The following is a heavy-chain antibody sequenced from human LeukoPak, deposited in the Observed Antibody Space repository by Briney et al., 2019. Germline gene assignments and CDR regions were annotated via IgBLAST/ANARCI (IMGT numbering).Heavy chain of an antibody. Sequence: GGSLRLSCAASGFTFSSYAMNWVRQAPGRGLEWVSGFSGSGGTAYYADSVKGRFTISRDNSKNTLYLQMNSLRAEDTAVYYCANGNRCTSPNCLGYYYFYMDVWGKGTTVTVSS. V-gene: IGHV3-23*01. CDR3: ANGNRCTSPNCLGYYYFYMDV. D-gene: IGHD2-8*01. CDR2: FSGSGGTA. J-gene: IGHJ6*03. CDR1: GFTFSSYA.